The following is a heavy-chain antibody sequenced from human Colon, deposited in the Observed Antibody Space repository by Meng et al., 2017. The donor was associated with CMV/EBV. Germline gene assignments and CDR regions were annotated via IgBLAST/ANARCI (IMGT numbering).Heavy chain of an antibody. V-gene: IGHV3-23*01. D-gene: IGHD2-2*01. CDR2: ISGSGGSV. J-gene: IGHJ4*02. Sequence: GSLRLSCAASGFTFRNYVMNWVRQAPGKGLEWVSAISGSGGSVYDADSVKGHFTISRDNSKNTLYLEMHSLRAEDTAVYYCAKDKDIVVPSSLDYWGQGTLVTVSS. CDR1: GFTFRNYV. CDR3: AKDKDIVVPSSLDY.